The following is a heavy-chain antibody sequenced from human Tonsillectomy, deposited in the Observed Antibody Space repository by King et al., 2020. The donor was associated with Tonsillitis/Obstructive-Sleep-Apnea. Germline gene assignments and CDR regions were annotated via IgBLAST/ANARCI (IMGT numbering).Heavy chain of an antibody. CDR2: IDSSSSII. V-gene: IGHV3-48*02. CDR1: GFTFSSXS. CDR3: ARDLGYSYGYKY. Sequence: VQLVESGGGLVQPGGSLRLSCAAXGFTFSSXSMNWVRQAPGKGLEWVSYIDSSSSIIFYADSVKGRFTISRDNAKNSLYLQMNSLRDEDTAVYYCARDLGYSYGYKYWGQGTLVTVSS. J-gene: IGHJ4*02. D-gene: IGHD5-18*01.